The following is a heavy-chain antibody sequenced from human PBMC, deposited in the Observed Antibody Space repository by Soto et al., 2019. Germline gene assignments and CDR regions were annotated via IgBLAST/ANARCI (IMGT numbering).Heavy chain of an antibody. Sequence: VASVKVSCKASGGTFSSYAISWVRQAPGQGLEWMGGIIPIFGTANYAQKFQGRVTMTTDASTSTAYMELSRLRSDDTAVYYCARRVCSSGRCYSDYGMDVWGQGTTVTVSS. CDR1: GGTFSSYA. V-gene: IGHV1-69*05. D-gene: IGHD2-15*01. J-gene: IGHJ6*02. CDR3: ARRVCSSGRCYSDYGMDV. CDR2: IIPIFGTA.